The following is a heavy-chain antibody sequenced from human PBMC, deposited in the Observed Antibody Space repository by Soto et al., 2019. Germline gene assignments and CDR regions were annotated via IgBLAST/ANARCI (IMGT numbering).Heavy chain of an antibody. Sequence: GASVKVSCKASGYTFTSYYMHWVRQAPGQGLEWMGIINPSGGSTSYAQKFQGRVTMTRDTSTSTVYMELSSLRSEDTAVYYCARECVVVAATPGSDAFDIWGQGTMVTVSS. CDR3: ARECVVVAATPGSDAFDI. CDR2: INPSGGST. D-gene: IGHD2-15*01. CDR1: GYTFTSYY. J-gene: IGHJ3*02. V-gene: IGHV1-46*01.